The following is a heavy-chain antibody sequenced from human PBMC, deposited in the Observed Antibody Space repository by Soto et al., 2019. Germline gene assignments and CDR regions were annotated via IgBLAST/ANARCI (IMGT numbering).Heavy chain of an antibody. J-gene: IGHJ6*02. CDR2: IIPIFGTA. CDR1: GGTFSSYA. CDR3: ARDLLRGYTAMAMSPNYYYYGMDV. Sequence: SVKVSCKASGGTFSSYAISWVRQAPGQGLEWMGGIIPIFGTANYAQKFQGRVTITADKSTSTAYMELSSLRSEDTAVYYCARDLLRGYTAMAMSPNYYYYGMDVWGQGTTVTVSS. V-gene: IGHV1-69*06. D-gene: IGHD5-18*01.